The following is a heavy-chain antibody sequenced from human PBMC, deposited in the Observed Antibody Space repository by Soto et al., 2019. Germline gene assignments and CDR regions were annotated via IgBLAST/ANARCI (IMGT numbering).Heavy chain of an antibody. CDR1: GGSISSGGYY. V-gene: IGHV4-31*01. CDR3: ARLPATTLFRGAFGMDV. CDR2: IYNTGRT. Sequence: QVQLQESGPGLVKPSQTLSLSCTVSGGSISSGGYYWSWIRQHPGKGLERMGYIYNTGRTDYNPSLEGQVTISLDTSKSQFSLQLTSATAADTAVYYCARLPATTLFRGAFGMDVWGQGTTVTVSS. J-gene: IGHJ6*02. D-gene: IGHD3-10*01.